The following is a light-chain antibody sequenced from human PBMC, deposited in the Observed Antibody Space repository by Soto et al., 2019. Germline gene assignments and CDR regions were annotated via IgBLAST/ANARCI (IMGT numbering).Light chain of an antibody. Sequence: EIVMTQSPATLSVSPGERATLSCRASQSVGSNLAWYQQKPGQSPRLLIYGASSRATGIPASFSGSGSGTEFTLTISRLRSEDFAVYYCQQYNNWPRTFGQGTKVEIK. CDR1: QSVGSN. J-gene: IGKJ1*01. V-gene: IGKV3-15*01. CDR2: GAS. CDR3: QQYNNWPRT.